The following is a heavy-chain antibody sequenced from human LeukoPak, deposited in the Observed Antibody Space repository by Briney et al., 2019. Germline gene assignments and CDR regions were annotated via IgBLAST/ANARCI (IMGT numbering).Heavy chain of an antibody. Sequence: PSETLSLTCTISGDSISSSSYYWGWIRQPPGKGLEWIGDIYYRGSTYYNPSLKSRVSISIDTSNNQFSLTLNSVTAADTALYFCARRRYYDSTGYLYWGQGTLVTVSS. CDR2: IYYRGST. CDR1: GDSISSSSYY. J-gene: IGHJ1*01. D-gene: IGHD3-22*01. CDR3: ARRRYYDSTGYLY. V-gene: IGHV4-39*01.